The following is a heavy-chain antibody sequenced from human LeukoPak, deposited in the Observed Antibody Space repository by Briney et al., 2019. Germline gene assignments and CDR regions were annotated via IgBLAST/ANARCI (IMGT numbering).Heavy chain of an antibody. Sequence: GSLRLSCAASGFSFSSYTTNWVRQAPGKGLEWVSSISSGTSYIYYADSVKGRFTISRDNAKNSLYLQMNSLRAEDTAVYYCAREASSGWTSQYFQHWGQGTLVTVSS. CDR2: ISSGTSYI. V-gene: IGHV3-21*01. CDR1: GFSFSSYT. CDR3: AREASSGWTSQYFQH. J-gene: IGHJ1*01. D-gene: IGHD6-19*01.